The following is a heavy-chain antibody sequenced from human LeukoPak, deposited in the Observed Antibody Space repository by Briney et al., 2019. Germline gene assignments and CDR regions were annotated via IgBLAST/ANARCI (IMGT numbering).Heavy chain of an antibody. Sequence: ASVKVSCKASGYTFTSYGISWVRQAPGQGLEWMGWISAYNGNTNYAQKLQGRVTMTTDTSTSTAYMELRSLRFDDTAVYYCARDSIVVVPAAIPSLFDYWGQGTLVTVSS. D-gene: IGHD2-2*01. V-gene: IGHV1-18*01. CDR3: ARDSIVVVPAAIPSLFDY. J-gene: IGHJ4*02. CDR1: GYTFTSYG. CDR2: ISAYNGNT.